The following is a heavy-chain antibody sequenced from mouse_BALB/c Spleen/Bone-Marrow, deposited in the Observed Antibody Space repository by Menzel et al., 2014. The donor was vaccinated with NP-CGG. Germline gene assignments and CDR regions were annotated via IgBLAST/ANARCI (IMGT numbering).Heavy chain of an antibody. V-gene: IGHV7-3*02. CDR2: IRNKANGYTT. CDR3: ARDEHYGIYGYFDV. CDR1: GFTFTDYY. D-gene: IGHD1-1*01. J-gene: IGHJ1*01. Sequence: DVMLVESGGGLVQPGGSLRLSCATSGFTFTDYYMSWVRQPPGKALEWLGFIRNKANGYTTEYSASVKGRFTISRDNSQSILYLQMNTLRAEDSAAYYCARDEHYGIYGYFDVWGAGTTVTVSS.